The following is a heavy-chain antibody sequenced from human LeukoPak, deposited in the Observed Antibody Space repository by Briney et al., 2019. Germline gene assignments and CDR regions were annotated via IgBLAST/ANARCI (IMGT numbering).Heavy chain of an antibody. V-gene: IGHV3-7*01. J-gene: IGHJ6*03. D-gene: IGHD5-18*01. Sequence: GGSLRLSCAASGFTFSSYWMSWVRQAPGKGLEWVANIKQDGSEKYYVDSVKGRFTISRDNAKNSLYLQMNSLRAEDTAVYYCARDRGRRYSYGHGPYYYYYMDVWGKGTTVTVSS. CDR1: GFTFSSYW. CDR3: ARDRGRRYSYGHGPYYYYYMDV. CDR2: IKQDGSEK.